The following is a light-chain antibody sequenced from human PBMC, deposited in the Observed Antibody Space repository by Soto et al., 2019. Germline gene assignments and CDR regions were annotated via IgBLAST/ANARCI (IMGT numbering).Light chain of an antibody. CDR1: SSDVGSYNL. CDR3: CSYASPRL. J-gene: IGLJ2*01. CDR2: EVS. Sequence: QSALTQPASVSGSPGQSITISCTGTSSDVGSYNLVSWYQQHPGKAPKLIIYEVSERPSGVSHRFSGSKTGNTASLTISGLQAEEEADYYCCSYASPRLFGGGTKLTVL. V-gene: IGLV2-23*02.